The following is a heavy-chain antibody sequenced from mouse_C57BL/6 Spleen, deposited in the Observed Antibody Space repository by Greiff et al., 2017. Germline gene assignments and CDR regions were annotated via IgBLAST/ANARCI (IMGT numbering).Heavy chain of an antibody. Sequence: QVQLQQPGAELVRPGSSVKLSCKASGYTFTSYWLDWVKQRPGHGLDWIGNIYPSASATHYHQTFTDKAPLTVAKSSSTAYLQLSSLTSGDSAVYYCARGDGCRDGGQGTTLTVAS. J-gene: IGHJ2*01. CDR1: GYTFTSYW. V-gene: IGHV1-61*01. D-gene: IGHD2-3*01. CDR2: IYPSASAT. CDR3: ARGDGCRD.